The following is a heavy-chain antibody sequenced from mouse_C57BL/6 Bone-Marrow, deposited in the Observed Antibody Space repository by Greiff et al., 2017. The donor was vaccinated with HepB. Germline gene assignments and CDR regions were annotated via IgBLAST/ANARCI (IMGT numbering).Heavy chain of an antibody. Sequence: VNLVESGAELARPGASVKLSCKASGYTFTSYGISWVKQRTGQGLEWIGEIYPRSGNTYYNEKFKGKATLTADKSSSTAYMELRSLTSEDSAVYFCARRGSSIFDYWGQGTTLTVSS. J-gene: IGHJ2*01. CDR1: GYTFTSYG. CDR3: ARRGSSIFDY. V-gene: IGHV1-81*01. D-gene: IGHD1-1*01. CDR2: IYPRSGNT.